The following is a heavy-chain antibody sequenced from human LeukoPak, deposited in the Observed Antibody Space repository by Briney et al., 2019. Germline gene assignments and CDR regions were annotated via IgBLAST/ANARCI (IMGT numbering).Heavy chain of an antibody. J-gene: IGHJ3*02. CDR1: GGSISSYY. Sequence: SETLSLTCTVSGGSISSYYWNWIRQPAGKGLEWIGRIYYSGSTNYNPSLKSRVTISVDTSKNQFSLKLSSVTAADTAVYYCARHAYSSSWYAIWGQGTMVTVSS. CDR3: ARHAYSSSWYAI. D-gene: IGHD6-13*01. V-gene: IGHV4-59*08. CDR2: IYYSGST.